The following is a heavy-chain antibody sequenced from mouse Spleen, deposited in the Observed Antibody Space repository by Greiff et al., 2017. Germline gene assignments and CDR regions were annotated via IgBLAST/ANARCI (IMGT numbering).Heavy chain of an antibody. J-gene: IGHJ4*01. CDR3: ARKYGNYVDARDY. Sequence: EVNVVESGGGLVKPGGSLKLSCPASGFTFSSYAMSLVRQTPAKRLAWVATISSGGCYTSYPDSVNGRFTFARDNAKHPLDLHMSSLRCEDTAMYYCARKYGNYVDARDYWGQGTSVTVSS. CDR2: ISSGGCYT. V-gene: IGHV5-9-3*01. D-gene: IGHD2-10*02. CDR1: GFTFSSYA.